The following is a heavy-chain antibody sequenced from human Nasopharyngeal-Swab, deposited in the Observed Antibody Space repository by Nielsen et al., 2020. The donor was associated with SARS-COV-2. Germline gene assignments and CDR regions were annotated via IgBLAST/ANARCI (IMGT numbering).Heavy chain of an antibody. CDR1: GFTFSSYS. J-gene: IGHJ4*02. Sequence: GESLKISCAASGFTFSSYSMNWVRQAPGKGLEWVSYISSSSSTIYYADSVKGRFTISRDNAKNSLYLQMNSLRAEDTAVYYCARDGMWAIAAAGGFDYWGQGTLVTVSS. V-gene: IGHV3-48*04. CDR3: ARDGMWAIAAAGGFDY. D-gene: IGHD6-13*01. CDR2: ISSSSSTI.